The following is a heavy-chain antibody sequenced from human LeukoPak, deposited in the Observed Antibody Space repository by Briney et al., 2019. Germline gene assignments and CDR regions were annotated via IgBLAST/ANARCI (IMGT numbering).Heavy chain of an antibody. J-gene: IGHJ4*02. CDR1: GGSISSGGYY. Sequence: SQTLSLTCTVSGGSISSGGYYWSWVRQHPGKGLEWIGYIYYSGSTYYNPSLKSRVTISVDTSKNQFSLKLSSVTAADTAVYYCARDGYIAAFDYWGQGTLVTVSS. CDR3: ARDGYIAAFDY. V-gene: IGHV4-31*03. CDR2: IYYSGST. D-gene: IGHD6-6*01.